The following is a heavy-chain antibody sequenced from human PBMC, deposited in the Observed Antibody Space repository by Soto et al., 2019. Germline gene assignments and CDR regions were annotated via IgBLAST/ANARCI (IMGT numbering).Heavy chain of an antibody. Sequence: QVQLQESGPGLVKPSQTLSLTCTVSGGSINSGGYCWSWIRQHPGKGLDWIGCISYGGSTSYNPSLKCRFTISVDTSKNQFSLKLSSVTAADTAVYSCSRGILVWGQGTLITVSS. CDR1: GGSINSGGYC. CDR2: ISYGGST. V-gene: IGHV4-31*03. CDR3: SRGILV. J-gene: IGHJ4*02. D-gene: IGHD5-18*01.